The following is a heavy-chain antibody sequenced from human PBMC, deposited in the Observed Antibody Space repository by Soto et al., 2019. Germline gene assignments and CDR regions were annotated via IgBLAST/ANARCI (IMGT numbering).Heavy chain of an antibody. J-gene: IGHJ4*02. Sequence: SETLSLTCTISGDSVNSGSYFWSWMRQPPGKGLEWIGYIYKGGSTNYNPSLKSRVTISVDTSQNQFSLRLSSVTAADTAVYYCARTNNLGHWAAWLWGQGTLVTVSS. V-gene: IGHV4-61*01. CDR2: IYKGGST. D-gene: IGHD5-12*01. CDR3: ARTNNLGHWAAWL. CDR1: GDSVNSGSYF.